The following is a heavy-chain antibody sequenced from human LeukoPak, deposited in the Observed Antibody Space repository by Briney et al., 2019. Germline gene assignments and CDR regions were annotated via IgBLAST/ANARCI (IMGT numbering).Heavy chain of an antibody. Sequence: PGGSLRLSCAASGFTFSSYGMHLVRQAPGKGLEGVAVIWYDGSNKYYADSVKGRSTISRYNSKTTLYLQMNSLRAEDTAVYYCAKGMVRPGAGYYYYYMDVWGKGTTVTVSS. CDR3: AKGMVRPGAGYYYYYMDV. V-gene: IGHV3-33*06. CDR2: IWYDGSNK. J-gene: IGHJ6*03. CDR1: GFTFSSYG. D-gene: IGHD3-10*01.